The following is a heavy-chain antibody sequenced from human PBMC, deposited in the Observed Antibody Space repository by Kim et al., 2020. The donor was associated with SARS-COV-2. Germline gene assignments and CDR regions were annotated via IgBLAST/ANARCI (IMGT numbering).Heavy chain of an antibody. CDR3: ARGFDSSGYYAAYYYYGMDV. CDR1: GGTFSSYA. J-gene: IGHJ6*02. CDR2: IIPIFGTA. D-gene: IGHD3-22*01. V-gene: IGHV1-69*13. Sequence: SVKVSCKASGGTFSSYAISWVRQAPGQGLEWMGGIIPIFGTANYAQKFQGRVTITADESTSTAYMELSSLRSEDTAVYYCARGFDSSGYYAAYYYYGMDVWGQGTTVTVAS.